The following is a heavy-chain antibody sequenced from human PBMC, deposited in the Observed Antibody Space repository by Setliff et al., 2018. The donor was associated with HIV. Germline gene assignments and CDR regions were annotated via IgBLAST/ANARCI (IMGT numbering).Heavy chain of an antibody. D-gene: IGHD3-10*01. V-gene: IGHV1-2*06. Sequence: ASVKVSCKASGGTFNTYSMHWVRQAPGQGLEWMGRINPHSGVTNYAQKFQGRVTMTRDTSIATAYMDLSRLTSDDTAVYYCAKDSDFGGTTNWFDPWGQGTLVTVSS. CDR2: INPHSGVT. CDR1: GGTFNTYS. CDR3: AKDSDFGGTTNWFDP. J-gene: IGHJ5*02.